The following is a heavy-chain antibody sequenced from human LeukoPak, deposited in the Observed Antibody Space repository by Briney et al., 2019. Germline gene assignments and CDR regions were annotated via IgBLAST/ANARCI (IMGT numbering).Heavy chain of an antibody. Sequence: GGSLRLSCAGSGFSFSSYDMLWVRQATGKGLEWVSAIGSGGGTYYAGSVKGRFTISRESAKNSFYLQMNSLSAGNTAVYFCARAVAGTDEIDSWGQGTLVTVSS. V-gene: IGHV3-13*01. CDR3: ARAVAGTDEIDS. CDR1: GFSFSSYD. D-gene: IGHD6-19*01. J-gene: IGHJ4*02. CDR2: IGSGGGT.